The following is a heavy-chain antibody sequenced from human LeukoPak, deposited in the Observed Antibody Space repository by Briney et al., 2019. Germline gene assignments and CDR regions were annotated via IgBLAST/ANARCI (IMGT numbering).Heavy chain of an antibody. CDR1: GGTFSSYA. V-gene: IGHV1-69*06. CDR3: ARVVYCSSTSCYNWVDP. J-gene: IGHJ5*02. CDR2: IIPIFGTA. D-gene: IGHD2-2*01. Sequence: SVKVSCKASGGTFSSYAIRWVRQAPGQRLEWMGRIIPIFGTANYAQKFQGRVTITAYKSTSTAYMELSSLRSEDTAVYYCARVVYCSSTSCYNWVDPWGPRTLVTVSS.